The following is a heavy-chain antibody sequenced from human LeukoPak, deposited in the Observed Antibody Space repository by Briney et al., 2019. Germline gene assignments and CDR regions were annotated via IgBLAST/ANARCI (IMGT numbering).Heavy chain of an antibody. CDR3: ASSLIAAHDY. J-gene: IGHJ4*02. V-gene: IGHV4-61*02. CDR1: GGSISSGSYY. CDR2: IYTSGST. D-gene: IGHD6-6*01. Sequence: PSETLSLTCTVSGGSISSGSYYWSWIRQPAGTGLEWIGRIYTSGSTNYNPSLKSRVTISVDTSKNQFSLKLSSVTAADTAVYYCASSLIAAHDYWGQGTLVTVSS.